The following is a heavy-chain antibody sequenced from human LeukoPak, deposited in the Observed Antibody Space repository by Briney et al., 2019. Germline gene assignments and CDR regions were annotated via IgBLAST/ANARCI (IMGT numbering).Heavy chain of an antibody. V-gene: IGHV1-69*13. CDR1: GGTFSSYA. Sequence: SVKVSCKASGGTFSSYAISWVRQAPGQGLEWKGGIIPIFGTANYAQKFQGRVTITADESTSTAYMELSSLRSEDTAVYYCARDVDTAMVTEPDAFDIWGQGTMVTVSS. CDR3: ARDVDTAMVTEPDAFDI. CDR2: IIPIFGTA. D-gene: IGHD5-18*01. J-gene: IGHJ3*02.